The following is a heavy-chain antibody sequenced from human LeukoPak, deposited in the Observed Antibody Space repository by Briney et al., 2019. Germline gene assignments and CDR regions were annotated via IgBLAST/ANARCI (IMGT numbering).Heavy chain of an antibody. CDR2: ISSGSSTI. CDR1: GFTFSSYS. D-gene: IGHD3-22*01. J-gene: IGHJ3*02. Sequence: GGSLRLSCAASGFTFSSYSMDWVRQAPGKGLEWVSSISSGSSTIYYADSVKGRFTISRGNAKKSLYLQMNSLRAEDTAVYYCARETPYYYDSSDAFDIWGQGTMVTVSS. V-gene: IGHV3-48*04. CDR3: ARETPYYYDSSDAFDI.